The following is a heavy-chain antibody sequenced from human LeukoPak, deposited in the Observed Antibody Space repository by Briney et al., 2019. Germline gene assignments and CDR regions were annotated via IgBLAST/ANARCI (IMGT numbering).Heavy chain of an antibody. CDR2: ITSGGTTI. D-gene: IGHD4-17*01. CDR3: ARDYSTVTTFFDY. V-gene: IGHV3-48*01. J-gene: IGHJ4*02. Sequence: GGFLRLSCAASGFTFRTYNMNWVRQAPGKGLEWVSYITSGGTTIYYADSVKGRFTISRDNAKNSLYLQMNSLRAEDTAVYYCARDYSTVTTFFDYWGQGTFVTVSS. CDR1: GFTFRTYN.